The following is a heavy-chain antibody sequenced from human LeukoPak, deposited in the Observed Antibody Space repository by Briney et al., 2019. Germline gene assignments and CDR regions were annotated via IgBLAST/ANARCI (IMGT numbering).Heavy chain of an antibody. CDR1: GFTFSSYG. CDR3: ARVRYYDYVWGSYRQYYFDY. J-gene: IGHJ4*02. D-gene: IGHD3-16*02. Sequence: GGSLRLSCAASGFTFSSYGMHWVRQAPGKGLEWVAVISYDGSNKYYADSVKGRFTISRDNSKNTLYLQMNSLRAEDTAVYYCARVRYYDYVWGSYRQYYFDYWGQGTLVTVSS. V-gene: IGHV3-30*03. CDR2: ISYDGSNK.